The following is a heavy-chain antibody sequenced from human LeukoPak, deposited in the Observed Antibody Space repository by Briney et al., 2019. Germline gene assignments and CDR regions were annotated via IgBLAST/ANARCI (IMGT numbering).Heavy chain of an antibody. CDR3: ASARTTAFMDV. CDR1: GGSISSGDYY. D-gene: IGHD2-2*01. Sequence: PSETLSLTCTVSGGSISSGDYYWSWIRQPPGKGLEWIGYIYTSGSTNYNPSLKSRVTMSVDTSKNQFSLKLSSVTAADTAVYYCASARTTAFMDVWGKGTTVTVSS. J-gene: IGHJ6*04. CDR2: IYTSGST. V-gene: IGHV4-61*08.